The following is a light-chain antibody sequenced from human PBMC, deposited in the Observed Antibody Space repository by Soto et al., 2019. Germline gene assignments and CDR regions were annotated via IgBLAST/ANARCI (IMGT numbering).Light chain of an antibody. CDR3: QQYNSYAWT. Sequence: TQSPATLSLSPGERATLSCRASQSVSSWLAWYQQKPGKAPKLLIYDASSLESGVPSRFSGSGSGTEFTLTISSMQPDDFATYYCQQYNSYAWTFGQGTTGDIK. J-gene: IGKJ1*01. CDR2: DAS. V-gene: IGKV1-5*01. CDR1: QSVSSW.